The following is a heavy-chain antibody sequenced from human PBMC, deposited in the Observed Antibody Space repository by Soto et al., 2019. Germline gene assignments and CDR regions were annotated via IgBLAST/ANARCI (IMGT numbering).Heavy chain of an antibody. D-gene: IGHD3-3*01. V-gene: IGHV4-34*01. J-gene: IGHJ5*02. Sequence: LTAPFNRLPGNGYYFHLVPQPPGKGLEWIGEINHTGGTHYNPSLKSRVTMSVDTSKNQFSLRLSSVTAADTAIYYCATRITVFGLLIPPFDPWGQGTQVTVSS. CDR3: ATRITVFGLLIPPFDP. CDR2: INHTGGT. CDR1: RLPGNGYY.